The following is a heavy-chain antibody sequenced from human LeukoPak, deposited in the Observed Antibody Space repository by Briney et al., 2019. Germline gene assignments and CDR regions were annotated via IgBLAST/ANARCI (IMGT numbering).Heavy chain of an antibody. J-gene: IGHJ4*02. Sequence: GGSLRLSCAASGITFSGYTMNWARQAPGQGLEWVSSITSSSNHISYADSVKGRFTISRDNAKNSLHLQMDSLRADDTAVYFCAREGRSSGWTPFHYWGQGTLVTVSS. CDR3: AREGRSSGWTPFHY. D-gene: IGHD6-25*01. CDR2: ITSSSNHI. V-gene: IGHV3-21*01. CDR1: GITFSGYT.